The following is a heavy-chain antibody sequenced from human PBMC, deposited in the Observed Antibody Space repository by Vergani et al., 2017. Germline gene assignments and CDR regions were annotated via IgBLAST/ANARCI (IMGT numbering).Heavy chain of an antibody. Sequence: QVQLVESGGGVVQPGRSLRLSCAASGFTFSSYGMHWVRQAPGKGLEWVAVIWYDGSNKYYADSVKGLFTISRDNSKNTLYLQMNSLIAEDTAVYYCARDPLYSSSSKYMDVWGKGTTVTVSS. D-gene: IGHD6-6*01. CDR3: ARDPLYSSSSKYMDV. CDR2: IWYDGSNK. J-gene: IGHJ6*03. V-gene: IGHV3-33*01. CDR1: GFTFSSYG.